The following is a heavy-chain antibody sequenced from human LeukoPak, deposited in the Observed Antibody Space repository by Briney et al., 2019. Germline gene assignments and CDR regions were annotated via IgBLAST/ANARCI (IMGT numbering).Heavy chain of an antibody. V-gene: IGHV3-74*01. CDR1: GFTFSSYW. D-gene: IGHD4-11*01. J-gene: IGHJ4*02. CDR2: INSDGSST. CDR3: ARVYDYSNYVDY. Sequence: PGGSLRLSCAASGFTFSSYWMHWVRHAPGKGLVWVSRINSDGSSTSYADSVKGRFTISRDNAKNTLYLQMNSLRAEDTAVYYCARVYDYSNYVDYWGQGTLVTVSS.